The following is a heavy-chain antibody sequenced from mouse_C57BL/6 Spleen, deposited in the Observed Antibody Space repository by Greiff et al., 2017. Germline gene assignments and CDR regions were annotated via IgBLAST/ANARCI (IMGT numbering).Heavy chain of an antibody. CDR1: GFTFSSYA. J-gene: IGHJ1*03. D-gene: IGHD1-1*01. Sequence: EVQLVESGGGLVKPGGSLQLSCAASGFTFSSYAMSWVRQTPEKRLEWVATISDGGSYTYYPNKVKGRFTISRDNAKNNLYLQMSHLKSEDTAMYYWARDQTTVVATGYFDVWGTGTTVTVSS. V-gene: IGHV5-4*01. CDR2: ISDGGSYT. CDR3: ARDQTTVVATGYFDV.